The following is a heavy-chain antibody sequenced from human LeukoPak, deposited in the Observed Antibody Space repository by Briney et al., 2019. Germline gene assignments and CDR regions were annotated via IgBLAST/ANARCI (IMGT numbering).Heavy chain of an antibody. CDR2: MNPNSGNT. CDR1: GYTFTSYD. D-gene: IGHD5-18*01. J-gene: IGHJ4*02. CDR3: ARARRGYSYGLAPDY. V-gene: IGHV1-8*01. Sequence: ASVKVSCKASGYTFTSYDINWVRPATGQGLEWMGWMNPNSGNTGYAQKFQGRVTMTRNTSISTAYMELSSLRSEDTAVYYCARARRGYSYGLAPDYWGQGTLVTVSS.